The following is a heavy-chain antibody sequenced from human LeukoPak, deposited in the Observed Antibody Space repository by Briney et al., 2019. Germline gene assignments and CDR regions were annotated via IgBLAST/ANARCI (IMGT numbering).Heavy chain of an antibody. Sequence: GGSLRLSCAASGFTFSDYYMSWIRQAPGKGLEWVSYISSSSSNRNYADSVKGRFTISRDNSKNTLYLQMNSLRAEDTAVYHCVRDGAAAGWDYDYWGQGILVTVSS. CDR2: ISSSSSNR. J-gene: IGHJ4*02. D-gene: IGHD6-13*01. CDR3: VRDGAAAGWDYDY. CDR1: GFTFSDYY. V-gene: IGHV3-11*06.